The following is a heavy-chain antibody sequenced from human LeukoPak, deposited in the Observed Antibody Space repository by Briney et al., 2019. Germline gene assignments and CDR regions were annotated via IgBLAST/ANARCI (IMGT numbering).Heavy chain of an antibody. D-gene: IGHD6-6*01. V-gene: IGHV4-34*01. CDR1: GGSFSGYY. Sequence: SETLSLTCAVYGGSFSGYYWSWIRQPPGKGLEWIGEINHSGSTNYNPSLKSRVTISVDTSKNQFSLKLSSVIAADTAVYYCARGSRSIAARFEYFQHWGQGTLVTVSS. CDR2: INHSGST. CDR3: ARGSRSIAARFEYFQH. J-gene: IGHJ1*01.